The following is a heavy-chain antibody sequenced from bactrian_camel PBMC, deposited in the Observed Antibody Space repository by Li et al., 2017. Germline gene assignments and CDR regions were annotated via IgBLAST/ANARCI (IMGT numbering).Heavy chain of an antibody. V-gene: IGHV3S55*01. Sequence: VQLVESGGGSVQVAGSLRLSCAASGITYGSYCMGWFRQAPGKEREGVATFDSDGDTSHGDSVKGRFTISQGGTKNTLHLQMNSLKPEDTAVYYCAAKYPLYIYDCYSTSPAEIKHWGQGTQVTVS. J-gene: IGHJ4*01. D-gene: IGHD3*01. CDR2: FDSDGDT. CDR3: AAKYPLYIYDCYSTSPAEIKH. CDR1: GITYGSYC.